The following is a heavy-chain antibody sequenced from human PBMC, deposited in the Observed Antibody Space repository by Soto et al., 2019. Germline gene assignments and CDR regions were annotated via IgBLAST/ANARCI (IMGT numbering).Heavy chain of an antibody. CDR1: GGTFSSYA. J-gene: IGHJ5*02. CDR3: ARVSGLRSPGVGASNWFDP. D-gene: IGHD1-26*01. Sequence: SVKVSCKASGGTFSSYAISWVRQAPGQGLEWMGGIIPIFGTANYAQKFQGRVTITADESTSTAYMELSSLRSEDTAVYYCARVSGLRSPGVGASNWFDPWGQGTLVTVS. CDR2: IIPIFGTA. V-gene: IGHV1-69*13.